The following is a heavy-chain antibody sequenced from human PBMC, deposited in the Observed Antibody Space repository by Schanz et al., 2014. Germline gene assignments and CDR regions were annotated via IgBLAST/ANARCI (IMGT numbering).Heavy chain of an antibody. J-gene: IGHJ6*01. CDR2: ISSSGTTI. Sequence: GFSFSNYSMNWVRHAPGTGLEWVSYISSSGTTIYDAVSVKGRFTISRDNAKNSLFLPMNTVRVEETPVYYREGLLVGFGSEIWDV. V-gene: IGHV3-48*01. CDR1: GFSFSNYS. CDR3: EGLLVGFGSEIWDV. D-gene: IGHD3-10*01.